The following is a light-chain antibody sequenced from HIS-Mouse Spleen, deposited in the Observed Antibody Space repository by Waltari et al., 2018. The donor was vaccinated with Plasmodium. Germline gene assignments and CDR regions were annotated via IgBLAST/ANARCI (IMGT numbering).Light chain of an antibody. V-gene: IGLV3-10*01. CDR2: EDS. CDR3: YSTDSSGNHRV. Sequence: SYELTQPPSVSVSPGQTARITCSGDALPKTYAYWYQQKSGHAPVLVIYEDSKRPCGIPERFSGSSSGTMATLTISGAQVEDEADYYWYSTDSSGNHRVFGGGTKLTVL. J-gene: IGLJ3*02. CDR1: ALPKTY.